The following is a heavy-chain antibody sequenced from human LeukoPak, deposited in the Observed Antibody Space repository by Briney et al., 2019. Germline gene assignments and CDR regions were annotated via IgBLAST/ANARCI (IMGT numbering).Heavy chain of an antibody. Sequence: GASVKVSCKASGYTFTSYYMHWVRQAPGQGLEWMGWINPNSGGTNYAQKFQGRVTMTSDTSISTAYMELSRLRSDDTAVYYCARDFGAAATYYYYMDVWGKGTTVTVSS. V-gene: IGHV1-2*02. CDR1: GYTFTSYY. J-gene: IGHJ6*03. CDR3: ARDFGAAATYYYYMDV. D-gene: IGHD2-2*01. CDR2: INPNSGGT.